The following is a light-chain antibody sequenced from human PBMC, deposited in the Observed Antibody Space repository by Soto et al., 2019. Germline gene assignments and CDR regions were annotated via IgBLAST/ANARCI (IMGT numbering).Light chain of an antibody. J-gene: IGLJ1*01. CDR3: GVWDRSLTTYV. CDR2: DSA. CDR1: DSNVGPYS. Sequence: QSVLTQPPSVSAAPGQKVTISCSGSDSNVGPYSVSWYQQLPGTAPKLLIYDSATRPSGIPGRFSGSKSGTSATLGSTGLQTGDEAEYYCGVWDRSLTTYVFGPGTKLTVL. V-gene: IGLV1-51*01.